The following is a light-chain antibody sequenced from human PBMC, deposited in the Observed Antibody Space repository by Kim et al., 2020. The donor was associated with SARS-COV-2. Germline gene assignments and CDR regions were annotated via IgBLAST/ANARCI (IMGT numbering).Light chain of an antibody. CDR2: GAS. Sequence: PGEGTTPSCKASQSVDSTYIAWYQKTAGQSPRLFICGASCRATGTPDRFSCSGSGTDLTLTISRLEPEDFAVYYCQHYRGAPVSSGGGTKVDIK. CDR1: QSVDSTY. CDR3: QHYRGAPVS. J-gene: IGKJ4*01. V-gene: IGKV3-20*01.